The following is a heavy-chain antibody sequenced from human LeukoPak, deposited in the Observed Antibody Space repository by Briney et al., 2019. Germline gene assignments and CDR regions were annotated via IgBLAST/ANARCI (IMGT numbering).Heavy chain of an antibody. V-gene: IGHV1-18*01. D-gene: IGHD2-21*02. J-gene: IGHJ4*01. CDR1: GYTFTSYG. CDR2: ISAYNGNT. CDR3: ARVGHCGGDCYSHDY. Sequence: ASVKVSCKASGYTFTSYGISWVRQAPGQGLEWMGLISAYNGNTNYAQKLQGRVTMTTDTSTSTASMELKSLRSGDAAVYFCARVGHCGGDCYSHDYWGHGDLVTVSS.